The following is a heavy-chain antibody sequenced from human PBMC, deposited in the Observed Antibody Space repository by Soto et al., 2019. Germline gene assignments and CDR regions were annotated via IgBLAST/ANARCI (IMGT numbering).Heavy chain of an antibody. CDR1: GFTFSSYG. CDR2: ISYYLSNK. CDR3: AKAFQVLLWFAELGMDV. Sequence: GGSLRLSCAASGFTFSSYGMHWVRQAPVNGLEFVAVISYYLSNKYYADSVKGRFTISRYNSKNTLYLQMNSLRAEDTALYYFAKAFQVLLWFAELGMDVWGKGTTVTVSS. D-gene: IGHD3-10*01. J-gene: IGHJ6*03. V-gene: IGHV3-30*18.